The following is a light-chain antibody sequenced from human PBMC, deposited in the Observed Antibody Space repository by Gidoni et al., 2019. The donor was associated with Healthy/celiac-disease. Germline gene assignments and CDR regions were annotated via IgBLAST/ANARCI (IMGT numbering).Light chain of an antibody. Sequence: QSDLSQPASVSGSPGQSITISCTGTRSDVGTYTYVSWYQQRPGKAPKLMIYDVGNRPSGVSNRFSGSKSGNTASLTISGLQAEDEADYYCSSYTSSTTPYVVFGGGTRLTVL. J-gene: IGLJ2*01. CDR1: RSDVGTYTY. CDR3: SSYTSSTTPYVV. CDR2: DVG. V-gene: IGLV2-14*03.